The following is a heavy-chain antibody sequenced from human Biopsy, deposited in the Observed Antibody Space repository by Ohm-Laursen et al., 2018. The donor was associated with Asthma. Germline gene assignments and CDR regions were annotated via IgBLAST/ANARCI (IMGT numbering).Heavy chain of an antibody. CDR1: GFTFSTYS. CDR3: SRDRGESGYDFGRYDY. J-gene: IGHJ4*02. CDR2: ISSTSTYI. V-gene: IGHV3-21*01. D-gene: IGHD5-12*01. Sequence: SLRLSCSASGFTFSTYSMNWVRQAPGKGLGWVSSISSTSTYIYYADSVKGRFTISRDNAKNSLYLQMNSLRAEDTAVYYCSRDRGESGYDFGRYDYWGQGTLVTVSS.